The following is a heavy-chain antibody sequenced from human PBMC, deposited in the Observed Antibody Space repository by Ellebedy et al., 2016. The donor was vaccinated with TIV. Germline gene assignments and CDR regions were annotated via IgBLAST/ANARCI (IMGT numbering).Heavy chain of an antibody. D-gene: IGHD3-10*01. J-gene: IGHJ4*02. Sequence: GESLKISCKGSGYGFANYWIAWVRQMPGKGLEWVGIIYPGDSDTRYSPSFQGQVTISADKSINTAYLQWSSLKASDTAMYYCVRQTSGDYWGQGTLVTVSS. CDR1: GYGFANYW. CDR3: VRQTSGDY. CDR2: IYPGDSDT. V-gene: IGHV5-51*01.